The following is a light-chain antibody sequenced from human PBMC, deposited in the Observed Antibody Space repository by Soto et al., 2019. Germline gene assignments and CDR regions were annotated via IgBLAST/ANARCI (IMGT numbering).Light chain of an antibody. CDR2: KAS. CDR3: QQYRGT. V-gene: IGKV1-5*03. J-gene: IGKJ1*01. CDR1: QSINNW. Sequence: DIQMTQSPSTLSASVGDRFTITCRASQSINNWLAWYQQKPGKAPKLLIYKASSLESGVPSRFSGSGSGTEFALTISSLQPDDLGTYYCQQYRGTFGQGTKVDIK.